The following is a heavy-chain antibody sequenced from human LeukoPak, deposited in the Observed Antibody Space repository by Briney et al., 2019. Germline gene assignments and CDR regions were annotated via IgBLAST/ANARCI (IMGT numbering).Heavy chain of an antibody. CDR2: ISGSGGST. CDR3: AKDGYGGYYMDV. V-gene: IGHV3-23*01. D-gene: IGHD5-18*01. CDR1: GFTFSSYG. J-gene: IGHJ6*03. Sequence: GGSLRLSCAASGFTFSSYGMSWVRQAPGKGLEWVSAISGSGGSTYYADSVKGRFTISRDNSKNTLYLQMNSLRAEDTAVYYCAKDGYGGYYMDVWGKGTTVTISS.